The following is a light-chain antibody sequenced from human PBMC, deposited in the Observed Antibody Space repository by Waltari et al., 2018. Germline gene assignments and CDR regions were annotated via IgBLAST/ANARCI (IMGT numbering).Light chain of an antibody. CDR2: GNN. J-gene: IGLJ2*01. CDR1: RANTGAGFE. Sequence: QSVLPPPPSVSGAPGPRVTIPCAGSRANTGAGFEVPSHQQLPGTPPKLLIYGNNNRPSGVPDRFSGSKSGTSASLAITGLQAEDEADYYCQAYDSSLSGVVFGGGTKLTVL. CDR3: QAYDSSLSGVV. V-gene: IGLV1-40*01.